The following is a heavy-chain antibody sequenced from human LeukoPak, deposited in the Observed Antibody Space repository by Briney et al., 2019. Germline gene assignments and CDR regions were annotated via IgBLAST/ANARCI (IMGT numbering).Heavy chain of an antibody. D-gene: IGHD3-16*01. CDR3: ASWGGVETSQGAFDI. V-gene: IGHV1-2*02. J-gene: IGHJ3*02. CDR1: GYTFTGYY. CDR2: INPNSGGT. Sequence: ASVKVSCKASGYTFTGYYMHWVRQAPGQGLEWMGWINPNSGGTNYAQKFQGRVTMTRDTSISTAYMELSRLRSDDTAVYYCASWGGVETSQGAFDIWGQGTMVTVSS.